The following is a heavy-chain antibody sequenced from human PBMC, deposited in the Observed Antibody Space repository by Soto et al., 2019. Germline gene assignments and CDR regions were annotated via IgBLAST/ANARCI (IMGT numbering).Heavy chain of an antibody. CDR3: ARAQRGYYGSGSNGYFDY. CDR1: GGSISSGGYS. CDR2: IYHSGST. V-gene: IGHV4-30-2*02. J-gene: IGHJ4*02. Sequence: SETLSLTCAVSGGSISSGGYSWSWIRQPPGKGLEWIGYIYHSGSTYYNPSLKSRVTISVDTSKNQFSLKLSSVTAADTAVYYCARAQRGYYGSGSNGYFDYWGQGTLVTVSS. D-gene: IGHD3-10*01.